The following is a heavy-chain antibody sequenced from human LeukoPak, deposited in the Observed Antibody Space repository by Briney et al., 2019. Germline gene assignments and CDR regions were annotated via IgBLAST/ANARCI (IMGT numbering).Heavy chain of an antibody. J-gene: IGHJ4*01. Sequence: PGGSLRLSCVASGFTFGNYWMSWVRQAPGKGLEFVANIKRDGSYKNYVDSVKGRFTTSRDNAENSVHLQMHSLRAEDTAIYYCARDPGSSSFDYWGQGALVIVSS. V-gene: IGHV3-7*01. CDR2: IKRDGSYK. CDR1: GFTFGNYW. D-gene: IGHD6-13*01. CDR3: ARDPGSSSFDY.